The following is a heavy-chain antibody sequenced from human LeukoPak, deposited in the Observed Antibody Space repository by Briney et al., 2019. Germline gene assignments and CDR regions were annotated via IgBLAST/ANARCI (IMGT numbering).Heavy chain of an antibody. V-gene: IGHV3-23*01. J-gene: IGHJ4*02. CDR1: GFTFSNFG. D-gene: IGHD3-22*01. Sequence: EGSLRLSCAASGFTFSNFGMSWVRQAPGRGLEWVSGISGGGDTTYYAESVKGRFTISRDNSKNTLFLQMNSLSAEDTAVYYCAKTNGYYDYWGQGTLVAVSS. CDR2: ISGGGDTT. CDR3: AKTNGYYDY.